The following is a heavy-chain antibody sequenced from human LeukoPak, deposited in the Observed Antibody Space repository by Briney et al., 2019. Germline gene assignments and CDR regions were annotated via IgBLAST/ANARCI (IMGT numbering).Heavy chain of an antibody. D-gene: IGHD3-22*01. Sequence: SVKVSCKASGGTFSSYAISWVRQAPGQGLEWMGGIIPIFGTANYAQKFQGRVTITTDESTSTAYMELSSLRSEDTAVYYCARDDYYYDSSGYYLDYWGQGTLVTVST. V-gene: IGHV1-69*05. CDR2: IIPIFGTA. J-gene: IGHJ4*02. CDR1: GGTFSSYA. CDR3: ARDDYYYDSSGYYLDY.